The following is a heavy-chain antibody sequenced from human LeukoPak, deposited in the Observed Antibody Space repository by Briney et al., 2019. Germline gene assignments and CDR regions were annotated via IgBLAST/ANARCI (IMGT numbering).Heavy chain of an antibody. CDR3: ASIAGGITMVRGVQGWFDP. Sequence: SVKVSCKASGDTFSSYAISWVRQAPGQGLEWMGRIIPILGIANYAQKFQGRVTITADKSTSTAYMELSSLRSEDTAVYYCASIAGGITMVRGVQGWFDPWGQGTLVTVSS. J-gene: IGHJ5*02. CDR2: IIPILGIA. CDR1: GDTFSSYA. V-gene: IGHV1-69*04. D-gene: IGHD3-10*01.